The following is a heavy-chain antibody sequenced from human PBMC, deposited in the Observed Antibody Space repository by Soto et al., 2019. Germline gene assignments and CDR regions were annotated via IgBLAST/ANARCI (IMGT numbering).Heavy chain of an antibody. CDR1: GYTSTSYY. D-gene: IGHD3-3*01. V-gene: IGHV1-46*01. CDR2: INPSGGST. CDR3: ARDPNYYDFWSGYYLSPLGFDP. J-gene: IGHJ5*02. Sequence: QVQLVQSGAEVKKPGASVKVSCKASGYTSTSYYMHWVRQAPGQGLEWMGIINPSGGSTSYAQKFQGRVTMTRDTSTSTVYMELSSLRSEDTAVYYCARDPNYYDFWSGYYLSPLGFDPWGQGTLVTVSS.